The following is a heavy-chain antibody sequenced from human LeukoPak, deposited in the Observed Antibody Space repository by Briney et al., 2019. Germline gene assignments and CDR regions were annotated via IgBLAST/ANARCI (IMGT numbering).Heavy chain of an antibody. V-gene: IGHV3-23*01. CDR1: GFTFSSYA. D-gene: IGHD3-9*01. Sequence: GGSLRLSCAASGFTFSSYAMSWVRQAPGKGLEWVSAISGSGGSTYYADSVKGRFTISRDNSKNTLYLQMNSLRAEDTAVYYCARGPAYYDILTGYYNPWGQGTLVTVSS. J-gene: IGHJ5*02. CDR3: ARGPAYYDILTGYYNP. CDR2: ISGSGGST.